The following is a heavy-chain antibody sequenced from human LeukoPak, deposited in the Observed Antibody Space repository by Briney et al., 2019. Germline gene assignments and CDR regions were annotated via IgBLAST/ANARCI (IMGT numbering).Heavy chain of an antibody. V-gene: IGHV3-11*01. J-gene: IGHJ4*02. CDR2: ISSSGTTI. D-gene: IGHD3-9*01. CDR1: GFTFTDFY. Sequence: GGSLRLSCAASGFTFTDFYMSWTRQAPGKGLEWVSYISSSGTTIYYADSVMGRFTISRDNAKNSLYLQMNSLRAEDTAVYYCARALTGFIPGNWGQGTLVTVSS. CDR3: ARALTGFIPGN.